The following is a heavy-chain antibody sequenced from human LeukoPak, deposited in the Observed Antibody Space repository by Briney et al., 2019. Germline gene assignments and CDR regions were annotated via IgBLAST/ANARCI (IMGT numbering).Heavy chain of an antibody. CDR1: AGSISNYY. J-gene: IGHJ6*04. Sequence: PSETLSLTCTVSAGSISNYYWSWIRQPAGKGLKWIGRIYTSGSTNYNPSLESRVTMSVDTSKNQFSLKLTSVTAADTAVYYCAREYCSSSSCFHYSYYYYFMDVWGKGTKVTVSS. CDR2: IYTSGST. CDR3: AREYCSSSSCFHYSYYYYFMDV. V-gene: IGHV4-4*07. D-gene: IGHD2-2*01.